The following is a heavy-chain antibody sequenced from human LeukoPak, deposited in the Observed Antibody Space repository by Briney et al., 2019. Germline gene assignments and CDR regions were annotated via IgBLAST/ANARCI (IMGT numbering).Heavy chain of an antibody. V-gene: IGHV3-21*01. CDR2: ISTSSTYI. Sequence: GGSLGLSCAASGFTLSTYSMNWVRQAPGKGLEWVSSISTSSTYIYYADSVKGRFTISRDNARHSLFLQMNSLRAEDTAVYYCARGPSSGWYRFFDYWGQGNLVTVSS. CDR1: GFTLSTYS. D-gene: IGHD6-19*01. CDR3: ARGPSSGWYRFFDY. J-gene: IGHJ4*02.